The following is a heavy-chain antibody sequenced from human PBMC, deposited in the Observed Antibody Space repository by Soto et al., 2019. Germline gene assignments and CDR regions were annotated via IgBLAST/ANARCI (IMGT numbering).Heavy chain of an antibody. CDR3: ARTDTSGYTFAH. CDR2: IYYSGTT. V-gene: IGHV4-31*03. J-gene: IGHJ4*02. Sequence: QVQLQESGPGLVQPSQTLSLSCTVSGGSITSCAYYWSWIRQHPGKGLEWIGYIYYSGTTYYNPSLKSRLTISLDTSRNQFSLEANSVSAADTAVYYCARTDTSGYTFAHWGQGTLVTVSS. CDR1: GGSITSCAYY. D-gene: IGHD3-22*01.